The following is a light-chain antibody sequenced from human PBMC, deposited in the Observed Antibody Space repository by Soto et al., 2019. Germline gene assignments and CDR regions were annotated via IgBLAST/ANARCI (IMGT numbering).Light chain of an antibody. V-gene: IGKV1-5*01. J-gene: IGKJ1*01. CDR2: DAS. CDR1: QTISTW. CDR3: RQRSEWPRT. Sequence: DIQVTQSPPTLSASVGDRVTITCRASQTISTWMAWYQQKPGKAPKLLVYDASNRATGIPARFSGGGSGTDFTLTISSLEPEDFAVYYCRQRSEWPRTFGQGTKVDIK.